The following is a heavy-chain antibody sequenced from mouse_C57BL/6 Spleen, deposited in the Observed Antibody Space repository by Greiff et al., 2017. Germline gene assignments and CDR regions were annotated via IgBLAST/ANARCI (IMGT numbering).Heavy chain of an antibody. Sequence: EVQGVESGGGLVKPGGSLKLSCAASGFTFSSYAMSWVRQTPEKRLEWVATISDGGSYTYYPDNVKGRFTISRDNAKNNLYLQMSHLKSEDTAMYYCARGIYYDYDVGYYYAMDYWGQGTSVTVSS. D-gene: IGHD2-4*01. CDR3: ARGIYYDYDVGYYYAMDY. V-gene: IGHV5-4*01. CDR1: GFTFSSYA. J-gene: IGHJ4*01. CDR2: ISDGGSYT.